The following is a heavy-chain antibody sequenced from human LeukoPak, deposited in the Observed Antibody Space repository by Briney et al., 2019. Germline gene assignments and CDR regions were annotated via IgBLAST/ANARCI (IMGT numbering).Heavy chain of an antibody. Sequence: GGSLRLSCTASGFTFGDYAMSWFRQAPGKGLEWVGFIRSKAYGGTTEYAASVKGRFTISRDDSKGIAYLQMNSLKTEDTAVYYCTRGSGFPPYYFDYWGQGTLVTVSS. CDR1: GFTFGDYA. D-gene: IGHD3-22*01. CDR2: IRSKAYGGTT. CDR3: TRGSGFPPYYFDY. J-gene: IGHJ4*02. V-gene: IGHV3-49*03.